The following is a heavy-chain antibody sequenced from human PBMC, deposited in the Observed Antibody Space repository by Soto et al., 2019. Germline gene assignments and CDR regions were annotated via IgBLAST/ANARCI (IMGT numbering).Heavy chain of an antibody. CDR2: ISGSGGST. J-gene: IGHJ5*02. CDR3: AKVDRDELYPNWFDP. Sequence: GGSLRLSCAASGFTFSSYAMSWVRQAPGKGLEWVSAISGSGGSTYYADSVKGRFTISRDNSKNTLYLQMNSLRAEDTAVYYCAKVDRDELYPNWFDPWGQGTLVTVSS. D-gene: IGHD1-7*01. V-gene: IGHV3-23*01. CDR1: GFTFSSYA.